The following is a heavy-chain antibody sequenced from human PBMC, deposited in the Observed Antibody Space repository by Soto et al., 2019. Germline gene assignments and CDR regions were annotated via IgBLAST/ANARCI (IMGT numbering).Heavy chain of an antibody. J-gene: IGHJ5*02. D-gene: IGHD4-17*01. V-gene: IGHV1-2*04. CDR3: ARDFDYGDYNWFDP. Sequence: GASVKVSCKASGYTFTGYYMHWVRQAPGQGLEWMGWINPNSGGTNYAQKFQGWVTMTRDTSISTAYMELSRLRSDDTAVYYCARDFDYGDYNWFDPWGQGTLVPVSS. CDR2: INPNSGGT. CDR1: GYTFTGYY.